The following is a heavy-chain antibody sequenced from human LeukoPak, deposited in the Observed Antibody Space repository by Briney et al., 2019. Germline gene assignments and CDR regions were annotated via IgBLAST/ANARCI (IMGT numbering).Heavy chain of an antibody. Sequence: VQPGGSLRLSCAASGVIFSEYAVSWVRQTPEKRLEWVSGIGAADLGTYYADSVKGRFTMSRDISKSTLYLQMNSLRAEDTAVYYCVKEAHRVGRPLFDFWGRGTLVIVSS. J-gene: IGHJ4*02. CDR2: IGAADLGT. CDR1: GVIFSEYA. CDR3: VKEAHRVGRPLFDF. V-gene: IGHV3-23*01.